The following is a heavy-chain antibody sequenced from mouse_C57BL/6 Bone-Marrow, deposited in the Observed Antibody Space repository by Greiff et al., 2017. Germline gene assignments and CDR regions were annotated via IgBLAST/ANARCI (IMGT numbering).Heavy chain of an antibody. V-gene: IGHV3-6*01. CDR3: ARGGWLLPLYAMDY. CDR2: ISYDGSN. D-gene: IGHD2-3*01. Sequence: EVQLQQSGPGLVKPSQSLSLTCSVTGYSITSGYYWNWIRQFPGNKLEWMGYISYDGSNNYNPSLKNRISFTRDTSKNQFFLKLNSVTTEDTATYYCARGGWLLPLYAMDYWGQGTSVTVSS. J-gene: IGHJ4*01. CDR1: GYSITSGYY.